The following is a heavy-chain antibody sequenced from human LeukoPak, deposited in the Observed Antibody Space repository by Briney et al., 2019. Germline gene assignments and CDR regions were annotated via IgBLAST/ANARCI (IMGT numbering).Heavy chain of an antibody. CDR1: GLTFSSYA. V-gene: IGHV3-23*01. CDR3: ARGRGWPTYYFDY. CDR2: ISGSGGNT. J-gene: IGHJ4*02. D-gene: IGHD6-19*01. Sequence: PGGSLRLSCAASGLTFSSYAMSWVRQAPGKGLEWVSSISGSGGNTKYADSVKGRFTISRDNSKNTLYLQMNTLRAEDTAVYYCARGRGWPTYYFDYWGQGTLVTVSS.